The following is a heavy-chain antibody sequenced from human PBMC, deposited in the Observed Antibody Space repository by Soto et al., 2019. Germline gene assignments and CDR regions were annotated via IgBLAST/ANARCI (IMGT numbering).Heavy chain of an antibody. CDR2: ISYDGSNQ. J-gene: IGHJ4*02. Sequence: QVQVVESGGGVVQPGRSLRLSCAASGFTFSGYGMHWVRQAPGKGLEWVAVISYDGSNQYYADSVKGRFTISRDNSKSTLDLCMKCLRVLDSNVYDCAKGSSSPARHFTYGGQVTLVTVFS. CDR3: AKGSSSPARHFTY. CDR1: GFTFSGYG. V-gene: IGHV3-30*18. D-gene: IGHD6-6*01.